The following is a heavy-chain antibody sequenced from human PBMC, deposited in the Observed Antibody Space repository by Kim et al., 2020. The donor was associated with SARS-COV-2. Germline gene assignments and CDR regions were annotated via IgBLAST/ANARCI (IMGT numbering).Heavy chain of an antibody. CDR1: GFTFSTYW. CDR3: ARNRLLSDE. D-gene: IGHD5-12*01. V-gene: IGHV3-7*01. Sequence: GGSLRLSCAASGFTFSTYWMTWVRQVPGKGLEWVANIKEDGSEKYYVDSVKGRFTISRDNAKNSLYLQMNSLRAEDTALYYCARNRLLSDEWGQGTLVTV. J-gene: IGHJ4*02. CDR2: IKEDGSEK.